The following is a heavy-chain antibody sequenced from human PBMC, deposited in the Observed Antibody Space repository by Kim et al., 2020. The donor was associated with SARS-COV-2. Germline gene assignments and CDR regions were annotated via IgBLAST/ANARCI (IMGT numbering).Heavy chain of an antibody. CDR3: AKRMLSSSGNYYFDY. D-gene: IGHD3-22*01. V-gene: IGHV3-23*01. J-gene: IGHJ4*02. Sequence: DSVKGRFTLSRDNSTHTLYLQMNSLRAEDTAVYYCAKRMLSSSGNYYFDYWGQGTLVTVSS.